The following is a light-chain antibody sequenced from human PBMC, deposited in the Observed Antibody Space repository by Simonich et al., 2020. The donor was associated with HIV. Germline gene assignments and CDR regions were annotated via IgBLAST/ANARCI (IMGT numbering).Light chain of an antibody. CDR2: GAS. CDR3: QQYNNWPYT. J-gene: IGKJ2*01. Sequence: DIVMTQSPDSLAVSLGERATINCKSSQSVSSSYLAWYLQKPGQAPRLLIYGASSRATGIPDRFSGSGSGTDFTLTISSLQSEDFAVYYCQQYNNWPYTFGQGTKLEIK. V-gene: IGKV3D-15*01. CDR1: QSVSSSY.